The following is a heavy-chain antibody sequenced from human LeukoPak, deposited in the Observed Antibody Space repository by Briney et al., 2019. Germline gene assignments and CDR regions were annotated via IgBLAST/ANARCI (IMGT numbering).Heavy chain of an antibody. D-gene: IGHD2-2*01. CDR2: IKQDGSEK. V-gene: IGHV3-7*01. CDR1: GFTFSSYW. J-gene: IGHJ5*02. Sequence: GGSLRLSCAASGFTFSSYWMSWARQAPGKGLEWVANIKQDGSEKYYVDSVKGRFTISRDNAKNSLYLQMNSLRAEDTAVYYCARDDCSSVSCYHNWFDPWGQGTQVTVSS. CDR3: ARDDCSSVSCYHNWFDP.